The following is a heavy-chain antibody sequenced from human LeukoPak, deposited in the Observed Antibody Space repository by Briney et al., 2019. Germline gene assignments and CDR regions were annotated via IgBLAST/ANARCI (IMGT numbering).Heavy chain of an antibody. CDR2: IYYSGST. CDR3: ARGLDGIAYYYYYYYMDV. J-gene: IGHJ6*03. CDR1: GGSISSYY. V-gene: IGHV4-59*01. D-gene: IGHD1-1*01. Sequence: PSETLSLTCTVSGGSISSYYWSWIRQPPGKGLEWIGYIYYSGSTNYNPSLKSRVTISVDTSKNQFSLKLSSVTAADAAVYYCARGLDGIAYYYYYYYMDVWGKGTTVTISS.